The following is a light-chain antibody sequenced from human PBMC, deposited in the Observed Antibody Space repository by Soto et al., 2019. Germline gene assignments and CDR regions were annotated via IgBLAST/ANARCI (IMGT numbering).Light chain of an antibody. CDR3: QHFVNSLTWT. V-gene: IGKV3-20*01. CDR2: GAS. CDR1: QSVSSTY. Sequence: EILLTQSPGTLSLSPGERAPLSCRASQSVSSTYLIWYQKKPGQAPRLLIYGASSRAAGVPDRFSGGGSGTDLALTISTLDPEHYAAYYCQHFVNSLTWTFGQGTKVYIK. J-gene: IGKJ1*01.